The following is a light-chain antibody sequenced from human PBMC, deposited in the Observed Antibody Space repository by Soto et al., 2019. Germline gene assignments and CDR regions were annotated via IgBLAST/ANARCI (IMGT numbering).Light chain of an antibody. Sequence: DIVMTQSPLSLPVTPGEPASISCRSSQSLLHTNEYNYLDWYLQKPGQSPQLLIYLGSNRASGVPDRFSGSRSGPEFTLTINSLQSDDFAIYYCQRYNNWPLTFGGGTKV. CDR2: LGS. J-gene: IGKJ4*01. CDR3: QRYNNWPLT. V-gene: IGKV2-28*01. CDR1: QSLLHTNEYNY.